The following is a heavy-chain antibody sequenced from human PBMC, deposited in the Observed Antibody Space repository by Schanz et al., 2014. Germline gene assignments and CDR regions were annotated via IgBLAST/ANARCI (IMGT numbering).Heavy chain of an antibody. V-gene: IGHV1-69*04. CDR2: IIPSFGLA. Sequence: VQLEQSGAEVKKPGSSVKVSCKASGGTFSSFGINWVRQAPGQGLEWMGRIIPSFGLAKYEQKFQDKVTITADTSTTTAYMELSGLRSEDTAVYYCARDRLECGAECYSVEVFEIWGQGTLVIVSS. D-gene: IGHD2-21*01. CDR1: GGTFSSFG. CDR3: ARDRLECGAECYSVEVFEI. J-gene: IGHJ4*02.